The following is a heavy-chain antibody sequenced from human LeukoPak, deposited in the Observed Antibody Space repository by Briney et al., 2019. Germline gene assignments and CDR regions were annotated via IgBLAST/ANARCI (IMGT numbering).Heavy chain of an antibody. Sequence: GGSLRLSCAASGFTFSSYAMSWVRQAPGKGLEWVSAISGSGGSTYYADSVKGRFTVSRDNSKNTLYLQMNSLRAEDTAVYYCAKVSAAAGHGSYWGQGTLVTVSS. D-gene: IGHD6-13*01. J-gene: IGHJ4*02. CDR2: ISGSGGST. V-gene: IGHV3-23*01. CDR3: AKVSAAAGHGSY. CDR1: GFTFSSYA.